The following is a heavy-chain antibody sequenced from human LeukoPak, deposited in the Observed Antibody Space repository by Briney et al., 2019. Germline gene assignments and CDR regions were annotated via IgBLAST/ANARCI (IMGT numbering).Heavy chain of an antibody. V-gene: IGHV3-23*01. D-gene: IGHD6-13*01. Sequence: PGGSLRLSCAASGFTFSSYAMSWVRQAPGKGLEWVSAISGSGGSTYYADSVKGRFTISRDNSKNTLYLQMNSLRAEDTAVYYCAEVLRMPAEQPLYYFDYWGQGTLVTVSS. CDR2: ISGSGGST. CDR1: GFTFSSYA. CDR3: AEVLRMPAEQPLYYFDY. J-gene: IGHJ4*02.